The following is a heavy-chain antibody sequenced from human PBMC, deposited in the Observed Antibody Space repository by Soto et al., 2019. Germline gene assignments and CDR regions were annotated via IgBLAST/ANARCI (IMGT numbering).Heavy chain of an antibody. CDR1: GATFSSDA. J-gene: IGHJ4*02. CDR2: IIPIFGTA. CDR3: ARGLTYGSGGSCSGYYFDY. D-gene: IGHD2-15*01. Sequence: SLKVLCNASGATFSSDAISWVRQAPGQGLEWMGGIIPIFGTANYAQKFQGRVTITADESTSTAYMELSSLRSEDTAVYYCARGLTYGSGGSCSGYYFDYWGQGTLVTVSS. V-gene: IGHV1-69*13.